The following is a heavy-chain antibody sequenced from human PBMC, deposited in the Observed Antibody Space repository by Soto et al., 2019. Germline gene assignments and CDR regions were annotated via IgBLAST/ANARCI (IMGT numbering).Heavy chain of an antibody. J-gene: IGHJ1*01. CDR2: IYWDDGK. V-gene: IGHV2-5*02. D-gene: IGHD3-10*01. CDR1: GFSLNTGGVT. CDR3: AHSPAPRVYFQH. Sequence: SGPTLVHPTHPLTLTCVFSGFSLNTGGVTVGWIRQPPGKALEWVALIYWDDGKRYSPSLKSRLTITKETSRNQVVLTMTNVDPEDTATYFCAHSPAPRVYFQHWGEGTLVTVSS.